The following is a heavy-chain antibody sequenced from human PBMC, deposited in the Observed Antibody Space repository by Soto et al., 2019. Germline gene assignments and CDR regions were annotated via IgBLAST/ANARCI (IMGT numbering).Heavy chain of an antibody. V-gene: IGHV4-39*01. CDR1: GGSISSSSYY. Sequence: SETLSLTCAVSGGSISSSSYYWGWIRQPPGKGLEWIGSIYYSGSTYYTPSLQSRVAISVDTSKNQFSLKLNSVTAADTAVYYCARRTVNIRTFYSGLKTHCFDYWGQGTLVTVPS. J-gene: IGHJ4*02. CDR3: ARRTVNIRTFYSGLKTHCFDY. CDR2: IYYSGST. D-gene: IGHD6-19*01.